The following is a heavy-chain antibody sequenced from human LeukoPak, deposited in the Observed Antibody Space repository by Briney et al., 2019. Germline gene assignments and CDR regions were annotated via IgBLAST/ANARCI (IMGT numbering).Heavy chain of an antibody. CDR2: IYHSGST. CDR1: GGSISSGGYS. Sequence: PSQTLSLTCAVSGGSISSGGYSWSWIRQPPGKGLEWIGYIYHSGSTYYNPSLKSRVTISVDRSKNQFSLKLSSVTAADTAVYYCARDGGDWCFDYWGQGTLVTVSS. CDR3: ARDGGDWCFDY. J-gene: IGHJ4*02. D-gene: IGHD2-21*02. V-gene: IGHV4-30-2*01.